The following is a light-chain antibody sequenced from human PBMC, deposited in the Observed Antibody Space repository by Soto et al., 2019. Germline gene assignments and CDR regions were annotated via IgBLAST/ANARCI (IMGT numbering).Light chain of an antibody. Sequence: QSALTQPASVSGSPGQSITISCTGTSSDVGGYNYVSWYQQHPAKAPKVMIYDVSKRPSGISNRFSGSKSGNTASLTISGLQVEDEADYYCSSYTSGSTRVVFGGGTKVTVL. CDR2: DVS. CDR1: SSDVGGYNY. V-gene: IGLV2-14*03. J-gene: IGLJ2*01. CDR3: SSYTSGSTRVV.